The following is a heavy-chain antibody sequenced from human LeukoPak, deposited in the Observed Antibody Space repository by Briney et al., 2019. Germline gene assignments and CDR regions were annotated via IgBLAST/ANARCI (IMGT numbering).Heavy chain of an antibody. D-gene: IGHD1-7*01. CDR1: GGSISSGSYY. CDR3: ARGGNWNFPSWYYYYMDV. V-gene: IGHV4-61*02. J-gene: IGHJ6*03. CDR2: IYTSGST. Sequence: SQTLSLTCTVSGGSISSGSYYWSWIRQPAGKGLEWIGRIYTSGSTNYNPSLKSRVTISVDTSKNQFSLKLSSVTAADTAVYYCARGGNWNFPSWYYYYMDVWGKGTTVTVSS.